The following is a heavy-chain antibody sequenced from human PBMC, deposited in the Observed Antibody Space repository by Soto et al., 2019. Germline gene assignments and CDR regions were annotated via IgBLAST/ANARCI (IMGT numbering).Heavy chain of an antibody. CDR3: AVGVKGDVEY. V-gene: IGHV3-73*02. J-gene: IGHJ4*02. Sequence: EVQLVESGGGLVQPGGSLKLSCAASGFTFNGSAIHWVRQASGKGLEWVGRIRSKAYNYATPYAASVRGRFTISRDDSKNTAYLQMNSLKTEDTAVYYCAVGVKGDVEYWGQGTLVTVSS. CDR2: IRSKAYNYAT. D-gene: IGHD1-26*01. CDR1: GFTFNGSA.